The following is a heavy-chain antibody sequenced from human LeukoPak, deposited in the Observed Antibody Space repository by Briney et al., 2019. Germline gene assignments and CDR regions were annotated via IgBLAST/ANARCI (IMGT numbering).Heavy chain of an antibody. CDR3: ASPFYCNSTTCYDS. Sequence: SETLSLTCTVSGGSISSGDYYWSWVRQPPGKGLEWIGHIYISGSTFYDPSLKTRVTISLDRSKNQFSLKLTSVTAADTAVYYCASPFYCNSTTCYDSWGQGTLVTVSS. CDR2: IYISGST. CDR1: GGSISSGDYY. V-gene: IGHV4-30-4*08. J-gene: IGHJ4*02. D-gene: IGHD2-2*01.